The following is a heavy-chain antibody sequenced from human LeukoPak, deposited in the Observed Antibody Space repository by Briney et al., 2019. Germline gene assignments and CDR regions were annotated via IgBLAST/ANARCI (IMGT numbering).Heavy chain of an antibody. CDR1: GFTFSTYS. J-gene: IGHJ4*02. V-gene: IGHV3-48*01. CDR3: ARGSTYYDSSGQVPFDY. CDR2: ISSSSSTI. D-gene: IGHD3-22*01. Sequence: GGSLRLSCAASGFTFSTYSMNWVRQAPGKGLEWVSYISSSSSTIYYADSVKGRFTISRDNAKNSLYLQMNSLRAEETAVYYCARGSTYYDSSGQVPFDYWGQGTLVTVSS.